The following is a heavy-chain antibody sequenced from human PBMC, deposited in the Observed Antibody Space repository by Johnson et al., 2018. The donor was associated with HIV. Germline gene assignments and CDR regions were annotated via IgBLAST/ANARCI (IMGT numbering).Heavy chain of an antibody. J-gene: IGHJ3*02. CDR3: AKDREWLVPTPLDAFDI. V-gene: IGHV3-9*01. Sequence: VQLVESGGGLVQPGRSLRLSCAASGFTFDDYAMHWVRQAPGKGLEWISGISWNSGTIGYADSVKGRFTISRDNSKNTLYLQMNSLRAEDTAVYYCAKDREWLVPTPLDAFDIWGQGTMVTVSS. D-gene: IGHD6-19*01. CDR2: ISWNSGTI. CDR1: GFTFDDYA.